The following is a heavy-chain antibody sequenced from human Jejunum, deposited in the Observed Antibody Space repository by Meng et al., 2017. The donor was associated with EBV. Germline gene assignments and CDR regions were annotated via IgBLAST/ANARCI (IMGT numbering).Heavy chain of an antibody. CDR1: GFTFSTSW. J-gene: IGHJ4*02. Sequence: VHGAAAGAASVPHGGSLILSCAASGFTFSTSWMHWVRQTPGKGLEWVSRINNDGSTTQYADSVRGRFTISRDNAKSTLYLKMNSLTAEDTAVYYCARNYRDYWGQGTLVTVFS. CDR3: ARNYRDY. D-gene: IGHD4-11*01. V-gene: IGHV3-74*02. CDR2: INNDGSTT.